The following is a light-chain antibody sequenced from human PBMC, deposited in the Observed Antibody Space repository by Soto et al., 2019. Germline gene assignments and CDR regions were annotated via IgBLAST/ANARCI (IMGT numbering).Light chain of an antibody. CDR3: SSYTSSSTTVV. J-gene: IGLJ2*01. Sequence: QSVLTQPASVSGSPGQSITISCTGTSSDVGGYNYVSWYQQHPGKAPKLMIYDVSNRPSGVSNRFSGSKAVNTASLTISGRQAEDEADYYCSSYTSSSTTVVFGGGTKLTVL. CDR2: DVS. V-gene: IGLV2-14*01. CDR1: SSDVGGYNY.